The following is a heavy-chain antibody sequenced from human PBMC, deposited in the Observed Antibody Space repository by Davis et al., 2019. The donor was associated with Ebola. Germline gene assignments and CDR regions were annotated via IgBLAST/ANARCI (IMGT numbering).Heavy chain of an antibody. CDR3: ARVDATTRGPISIFGVVTFMWDY. D-gene: IGHD3-3*01. CDR1: GGSISSGGYY. CDR2: IFYRRTT. J-gene: IGHJ4*02. Sequence: MPSETLSPTCTVFGGSISSGGYYWDWIRQPPGKGLEWIGSIFYRRTTYYNPSLKSRVTISVDTSKNQFSLKLTSVTAADTAVYYCARVDATTRGPISIFGVVTFMWDYWGQGTLVTVSS. V-gene: IGHV4-39*01.